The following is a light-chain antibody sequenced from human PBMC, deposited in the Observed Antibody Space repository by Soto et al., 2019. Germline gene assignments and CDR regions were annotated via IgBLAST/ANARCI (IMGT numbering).Light chain of an antibody. V-gene: IGLV2-14*01. CDR3: SSYTSSSTGV. CDR2: DLS. CDR1: SSDVGGYNC. J-gene: IGLJ1*01. Sequence: QSALTQPASVSGSPGQSITISCTGTSSDVGGYNCVSWYQQHPGKAPKLMIYDLSNRPSGVSNRFSGSKSGNTASLTISGLQAEDEADYYCSSYTSSSTGVFGTGTKVTVL.